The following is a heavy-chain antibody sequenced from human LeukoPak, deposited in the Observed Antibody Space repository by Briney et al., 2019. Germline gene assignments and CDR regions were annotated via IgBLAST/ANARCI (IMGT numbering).Heavy chain of an antibody. V-gene: IGHV3-30-3*01. J-gene: IGHJ4*02. CDR2: ISYDGSNK. Sequence: GGSLRLSCAASGFTFSSSAMHWVRQAPDKGLEWVAVISYDGSNKYYADSVKGRFTISRHNSKNTLYLQMNSLRADDTAVYYCARDRDSSGWYEGFDYWGQGTLVTVSS. CDR1: GFTFSSSA. D-gene: IGHD6-19*01. CDR3: ARDRDSSGWYEGFDY.